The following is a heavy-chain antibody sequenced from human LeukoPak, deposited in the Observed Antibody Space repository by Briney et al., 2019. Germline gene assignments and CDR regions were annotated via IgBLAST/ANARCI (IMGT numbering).Heavy chain of an antibody. CDR3: ARGSGATKGGFDY. Sequence: GGSLRLSCAASGFAFSSYWMSWVRQAPGKGLEWVANIKQDGSEKYYVDSVKGRFTISRDNAKNSLYLQMNSLRAEDTAVYYCARGSGATKGGFDYWGQGTLVTVSS. J-gene: IGHJ4*02. CDR1: GFAFSSYW. D-gene: IGHD1-26*01. CDR2: IKQDGSEK. V-gene: IGHV3-7*03.